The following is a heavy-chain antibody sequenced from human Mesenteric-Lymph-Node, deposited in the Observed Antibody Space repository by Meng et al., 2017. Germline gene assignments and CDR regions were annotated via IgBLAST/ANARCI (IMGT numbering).Heavy chain of an antibody. D-gene: IGHD2-8*02. CDR3: ARTIRLIDWCYLDY. CDR1: GFTFSSYW. J-gene: IGHJ4*02. Sequence: GESLKISCAASGFTFSSYWMSWVRQAPGKGLEWVANIKQDGSEKYYVDSVKGRFTISRDNAKNSLYLQMNSLRAEDTAVYYCARTIRLIDWCYLDYWGQGTLVTVSS. CDR2: IKQDGSEK. V-gene: IGHV3-7*01.